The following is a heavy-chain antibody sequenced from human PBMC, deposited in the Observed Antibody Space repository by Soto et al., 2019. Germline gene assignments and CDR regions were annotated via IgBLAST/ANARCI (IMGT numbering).Heavy chain of an antibody. J-gene: IGHJ4*02. Sequence: SETLSLTCTVSGGSISSYYWSWIRQPPGKGLEWIGYIYYSGSTNYNPSLKSRVTISVDTSKNQFSLKLSSVTAADTAVYYCARGDYDILTGYHFDYWGQGTLVTVSS. D-gene: IGHD3-9*01. CDR1: GGSISSYY. CDR3: ARGDYDILTGYHFDY. CDR2: IYYSGST. V-gene: IGHV4-59*01.